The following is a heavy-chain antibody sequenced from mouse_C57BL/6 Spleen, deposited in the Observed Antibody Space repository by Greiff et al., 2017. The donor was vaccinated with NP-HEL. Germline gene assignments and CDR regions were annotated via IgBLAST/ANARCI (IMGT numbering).Heavy chain of an antibody. CDR3: ARGEIYYYGSGFDY. Sequence: EVKLQQSGPGLVKPSQSLSLTCSVTGYSITSGYYWNWIRQFPGNKLEWMGYISYDGSNNYNPSLKNRISITRDTSKNQFFLKLNSVTTEDTATYYCARGEIYYYGSGFDYWGQGTTLTVSS. CDR2: ISYDGSN. J-gene: IGHJ2*01. V-gene: IGHV3-6*01. CDR1: GYSITSGYY. D-gene: IGHD1-1*01.